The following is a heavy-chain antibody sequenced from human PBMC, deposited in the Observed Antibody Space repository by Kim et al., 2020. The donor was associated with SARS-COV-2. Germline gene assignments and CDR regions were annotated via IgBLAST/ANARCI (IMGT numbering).Heavy chain of an antibody. J-gene: IGHJ6*02. CDR2: ISRSGST. CDR3: ARAPVPGDSGNRFYYYGMDV. V-gene: IGHV4-59*13. D-gene: IGHD2-15*01. Sequence: SETLSLTCSVSGGSLSSDYWTWIRQPPGKGLQWIGFISRSGSTNYDPALESRVTISTNTATNQLSLTLTSVTAADTAVYYCARAPVPGDSGNRFYYYGMDVWGQGTTVTVSS. CDR1: GGSLSSDY.